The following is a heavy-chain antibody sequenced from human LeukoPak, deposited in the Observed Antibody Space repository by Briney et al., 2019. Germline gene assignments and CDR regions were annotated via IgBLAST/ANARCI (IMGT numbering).Heavy chain of an antibody. CDR2: INAGNGNT. D-gene: IGHD2-21*01. V-gene: IGHV1-3*01. J-gene: IGHJ3*02. CDR3: ARDFVAEAFDI. CDR1: GYTFTSYA. Sequence: ASVKVSCKASGYTFTSYAMHWVWQAPGQRLEWMGWINAGNGNTKYSQKFQGRVTITRDTSASTAYMELSSLRSEDTAVYCCARDFVAEAFDIWGQGTMVTVSP.